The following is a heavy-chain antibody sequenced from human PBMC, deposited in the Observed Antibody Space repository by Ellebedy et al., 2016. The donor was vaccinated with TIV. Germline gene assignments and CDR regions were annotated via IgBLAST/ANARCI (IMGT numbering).Heavy chain of an antibody. J-gene: IGHJ4*02. V-gene: IGHV3-48*03. D-gene: IGHD3-3*01. CDR3: VRDKREGGFGV. CDR2: M. Sequence: MNWAESVKGRFTISRDDAQNSLYLQMNSLTAEDTAFYYCVRDKREGGFGVWGQGTLVTVSS.